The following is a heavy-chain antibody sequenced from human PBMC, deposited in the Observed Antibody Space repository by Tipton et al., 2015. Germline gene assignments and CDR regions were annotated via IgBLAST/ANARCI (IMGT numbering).Heavy chain of an antibody. CDR3: ARASIIQGYYHDSSRYYLFNS. CDR1: GGSISSSSYY. Sequence: TLSLTCTVSGGSISSSSYYWAWIRQPPGKGLEWIGSLYFSGSAYYNPSLKSRVTISIDRFKNQFSLKLSSVIAADTAVYYCARASIIQGYYHDSSRYYLFNSWGQGSLVAVSS. D-gene: IGHD3-22*01. V-gene: IGHV4-39*07. J-gene: IGHJ1*01. CDR2: LYFSGSA.